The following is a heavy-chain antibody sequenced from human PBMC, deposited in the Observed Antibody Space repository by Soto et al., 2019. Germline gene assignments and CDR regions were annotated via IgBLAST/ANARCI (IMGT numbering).Heavy chain of an antibody. CDR3: ARVLCSWYEDCSYGMDV. D-gene: IGHD6-13*01. CDR2: IWYDGSNK. J-gene: IGHJ6*02. V-gene: IGHV3-33*01. Sequence: QVQLVESGGGVVQPGRSLRLSCAASGFTFSSYGMHWVRQAPGKGLEWVAVIWYDGSNKYYADSVKGRFTISRDNSKNTLYLQMNSLRAEDTAVYYCARVLCSWYEDCSYGMDVWGQGTTVTVSS. CDR1: GFTFSSYG.